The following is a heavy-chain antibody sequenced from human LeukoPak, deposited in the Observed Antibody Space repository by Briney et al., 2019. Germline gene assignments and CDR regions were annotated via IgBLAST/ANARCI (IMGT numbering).Heavy chain of an antibody. D-gene: IGHD6-19*01. CDR1: GFTFSSYS. J-gene: IGHJ4*02. CDR2: ISSSSSYI. CDR3: ARALYSSGWYYFDY. Sequence: GGSLRLSCAASGFTFSSYSMNWVRQAPGKGLKWVSSISSSSSYIYYADSVKGRFTISRDNAKNSLYLQMNSLRAEDTAVYYCARALYSSGWYYFDYWGQGTLVTVSS. V-gene: IGHV3-21*01.